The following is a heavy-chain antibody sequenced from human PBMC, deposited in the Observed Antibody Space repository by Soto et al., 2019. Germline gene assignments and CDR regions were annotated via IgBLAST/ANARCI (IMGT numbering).Heavy chain of an antibody. CDR1: GYTLTGYY. D-gene: IGHD2-21*02. CDR3: ARTLPGVAYCGGDCYSAGAFDI. Sequence: ASVKVSCKASGYTLTGYYMHWVRQAPGQGLEWMGLINPNSGGTNYAQKFQGCVTMTRDTSISTAYMELSSLRSDDTAVYYCARTLPGVAYCGGDCYSAGAFDIWGQGTMVTVSS. V-gene: IGHV1-2*04. CDR2: INPNSGGT. J-gene: IGHJ3*02.